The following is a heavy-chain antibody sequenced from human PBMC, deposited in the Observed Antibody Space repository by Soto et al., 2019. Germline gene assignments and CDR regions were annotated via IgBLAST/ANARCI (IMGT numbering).Heavy chain of an antibody. D-gene: IGHD3-22*01. CDR2: SRNKANSYTT. CDR1: GFTFSDHY. CDR3: ARNYYDSRNYYQDY. J-gene: IGHJ4*02. V-gene: IGHV3-72*01. Sequence: GGSLRLSCAASGFTFSDHYMDWVRQAPGKGLEWVGRSRNKANSYTTEYAASVKDRFTISRDDSKNSLYLQMNSLKTEDTAVYYCARNYYDSRNYYQDYWGQGTQVTVSS.